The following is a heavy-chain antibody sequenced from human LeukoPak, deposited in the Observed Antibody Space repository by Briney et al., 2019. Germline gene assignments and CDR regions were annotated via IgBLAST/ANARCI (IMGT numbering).Heavy chain of an antibody. CDR3: ARETKSQYSSSWYNSYYYYGMDV. Sequence: SQTLSLTCTVSGGSISSGDYYWSWIRQPPGKGLEWIGYIYYSGSTYYNPSLKSRVTISVDTSKNQFSLKLSSVTAADTAVYYCARETKSQYSSSWYNSYYYYGMDVWGQGTTVTVSS. CDR2: IYYSGST. D-gene: IGHD6-13*01. V-gene: IGHV4-30-4*01. CDR1: GGSISSGDYY. J-gene: IGHJ6*02.